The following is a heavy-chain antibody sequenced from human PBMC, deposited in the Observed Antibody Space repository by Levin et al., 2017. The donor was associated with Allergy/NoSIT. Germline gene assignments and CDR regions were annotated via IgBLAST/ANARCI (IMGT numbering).Heavy chain of an antibody. D-gene: IGHD5-18*01. CDR2: INHSGST. CDR3: ARSKGGRGYSYGLRTMHAFDY. CDR1: GGSFSGYY. J-gene: IGHJ4*02. Sequence: SETLSLTCAVYGGSFSGYYWSWIRQPPGKGLEWIGEINHSGSTNYNPSLKSRVTISVDTSKNQFSLKLSSVTAADTAVYYCARSKGGRGYSYGLRTMHAFDYWGQGTLVTVSS. V-gene: IGHV4-34*01.